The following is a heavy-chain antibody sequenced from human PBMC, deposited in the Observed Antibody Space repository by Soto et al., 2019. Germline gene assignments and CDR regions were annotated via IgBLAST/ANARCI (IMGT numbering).Heavy chain of an antibody. J-gene: IGHJ4*02. CDR2: ISYDGSNK. CDR3: ASHSDPRPFYY. D-gene: IGHD2-21*02. CDR1: GFTFSSYG. Sequence: PGGSLRLSCAASGFTFSSYGMHWVRQAPGKGLEWVAVISYDGSNKYYAGSVKGRLTISRDDSKNTLYLQMNSLRAEDTAVYDCASHSDPRPFYYWGQGTLVTVSS. V-gene: IGHV3-30*03.